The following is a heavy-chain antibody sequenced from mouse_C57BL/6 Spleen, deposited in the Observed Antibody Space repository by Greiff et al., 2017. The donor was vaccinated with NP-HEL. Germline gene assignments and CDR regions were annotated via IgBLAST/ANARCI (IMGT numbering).Heavy chain of an antibody. CDR3: AHYDYDLAY. J-gene: IGHJ3*01. Sequence: VQVVESGPELVKPGASVKISCKASGYAFSSSWMNWVKQRPGKGLEWIGRIYPGDGDTNYNGKFKGKATLTADKSSSTAYMQLSSLTSEDSAVYFCAHYDYDLAYWGQGTLVTVSA. D-gene: IGHD2-4*01. CDR1: GYAFSSSW. V-gene: IGHV1-82*01. CDR2: IYPGDGDT.